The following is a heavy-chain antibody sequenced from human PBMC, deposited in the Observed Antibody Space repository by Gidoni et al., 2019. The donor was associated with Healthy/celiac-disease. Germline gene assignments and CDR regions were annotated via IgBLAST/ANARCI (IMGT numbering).Heavy chain of an antibody. V-gene: IGHV3-30-3*01. CDR1: GFTFSRYA. Sequence: QVQLVESGGGVVQPGRSLRLSCSASGFTFSRYAMHWVRQAPGKGLEWVAVISYDGSNKYYADSVKGRFTISRDNSKNTLYLQMNSLRAEDTAVYYCARDRKNCSSTSCYMRGFGYWGQGTLVTVSS. J-gene: IGHJ4*02. CDR3: ARDRKNCSSTSCYMRGFGY. D-gene: IGHD2-2*02. CDR2: ISYDGSNK.